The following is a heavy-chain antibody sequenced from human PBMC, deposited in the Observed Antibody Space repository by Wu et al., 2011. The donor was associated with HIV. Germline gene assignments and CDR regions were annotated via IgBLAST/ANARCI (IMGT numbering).Heavy chain of an antibody. D-gene: IGHD3-3*01. CDR3: AARYDFWSGYYTTGFDY. CDR2: INPNSGGT. Sequence: QVQLVQSGAEVKKPGASVKVSCKASGYTFTGYYMHWVRQAPGQGLEWMGWINPNSGGTNYAQQFQGRVTMTSDTSISTAYMELSRLRSDDTAVYYCAARYDFWSGYYTTGFDYWGQGTLVTVSS. CDR1: GYTFTGYY. V-gene: IGHV1-2*02. J-gene: IGHJ4*02.